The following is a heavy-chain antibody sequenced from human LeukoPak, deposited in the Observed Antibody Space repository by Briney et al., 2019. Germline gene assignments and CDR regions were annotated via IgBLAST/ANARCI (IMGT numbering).Heavy chain of an antibody. CDR2: ISSSSSTI. J-gene: IGHJ4*02. D-gene: IGHD6-13*01. CDR3: ARTAAKSHFDY. V-gene: IGHV3-48*04. Sequence: GGSLRLSCAASGFTFSSYSMNWVRQAPGKGLEWVSYISSSSSTIYYADSVKGRFTISRDNAKNSLYLQMNSLRAEDTAVYYCARTAAKSHFDYWGQGTLVTVSS. CDR1: GFTFSSYS.